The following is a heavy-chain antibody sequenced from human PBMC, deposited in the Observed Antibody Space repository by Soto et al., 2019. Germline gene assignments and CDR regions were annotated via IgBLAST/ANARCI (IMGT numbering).Heavy chain of an antibody. Sequence: KGLEWVSLISWDGGSTYYADSVKGRFTIPRENSKNPLYLQMNSLRTEDNALFFFFSSRRRHTSSLHGLGFLLNRSSDL. CDR2: ISWDGGST. V-gene: IGHV3-43*01. J-gene: IGHJ2*01. D-gene: IGHD2-15*01. CDR3: FSSRRRHTSSLHGLGFLLNRSSDL.